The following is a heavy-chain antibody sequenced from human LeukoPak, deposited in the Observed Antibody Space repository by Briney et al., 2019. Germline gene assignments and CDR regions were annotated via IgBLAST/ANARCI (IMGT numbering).Heavy chain of an antibody. V-gene: IGHV4-4*07. D-gene: IGHD3-22*01. Sequence: SETLSLTCTVSGGSISSYYWSWIRQPAGKGLEWIGRIYTSGSTNYNPSLKSRVTISVDTSKNQFSLKLSSVTAADTAVYYCARSTDSSGYSPSGYWGQGTLVTVSS. CDR1: GGSISSYY. J-gene: IGHJ4*02. CDR3: ARSTDSSGYSPSGY. CDR2: IYTSGST.